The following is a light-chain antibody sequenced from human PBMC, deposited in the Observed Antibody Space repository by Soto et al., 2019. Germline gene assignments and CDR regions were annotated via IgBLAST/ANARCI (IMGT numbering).Light chain of an antibody. Sequence: EIVMTQSPATLSVSPGERATLSCRASQSISSNLAWYQQKPGQAPRLLIYSASTRATGIPARFSGSGSGTEFTLTISSLQSEDFAVYCCQHYSYSPPAVFGPGTKVDIK. CDR2: SAS. CDR3: QHYSYSPPAV. J-gene: IGKJ3*01. CDR1: QSISSN. V-gene: IGKV3D-15*01.